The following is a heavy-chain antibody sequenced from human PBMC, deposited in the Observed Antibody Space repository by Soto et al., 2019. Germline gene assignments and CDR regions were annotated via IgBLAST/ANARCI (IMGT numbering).Heavy chain of an antibody. Sequence: ASVKVSCKASGYTFTNYSLHWVRQAPGQGLEWMGWIDPNSGDTNYSQKLQGRVTMTRDTSISTAYMELTRLRSDDTAVYLCARASTEREIDYWGQGTLVTVSS. J-gene: IGHJ4*02. CDR1: GYTFTNYS. D-gene: IGHD6-6*01. V-gene: IGHV1-2*02. CDR2: IDPNSGDT. CDR3: ARASTEREIDY.